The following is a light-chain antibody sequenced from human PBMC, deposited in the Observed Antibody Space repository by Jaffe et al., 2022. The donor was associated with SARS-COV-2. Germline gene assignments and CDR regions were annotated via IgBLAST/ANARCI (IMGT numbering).Light chain of an antibody. CDR1: SSSIGSNY. Sequence: QSVLTQPPSASGTPGQRVTFSCSGSSSSIGSNYVYWYQQLPGTAPKLLIYRNNQRPSGVPDRFSGSKSGTSASLAINGLRSEDEADYYCAAWDDSLSGWVFGGGTKLTVL. V-gene: IGLV1-47*01. CDR2: RNN. J-gene: IGLJ3*02. CDR3: AAWDDSLSGWV.